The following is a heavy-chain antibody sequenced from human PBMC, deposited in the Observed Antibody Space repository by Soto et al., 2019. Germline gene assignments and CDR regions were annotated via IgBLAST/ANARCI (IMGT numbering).Heavy chain of an antibody. Sequence: GGSLRLSCAASGFTFSSYGMHWVRQAPGKGLEWVAVISYDGSNKYYADSVKGRFTISRDNSKNTLYLQMNSLRAEDTAVYYCAKDQGGSYRPFDYWGQGTLVTVSS. CDR2: ISYDGSNK. CDR1: GFTFSSYG. CDR3: AKDQGGSYRPFDY. V-gene: IGHV3-30*18. D-gene: IGHD1-26*01. J-gene: IGHJ4*02.